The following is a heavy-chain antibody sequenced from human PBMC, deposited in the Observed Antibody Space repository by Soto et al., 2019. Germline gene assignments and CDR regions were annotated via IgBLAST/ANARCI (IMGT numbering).Heavy chain of an antibody. V-gene: IGHV3-30*18. J-gene: IGHJ4*02. CDR3: AKGDGGNFDY. D-gene: IGHD3-16*01. CDR2: ISYDGSNK. Sequence: QVPLVESGGGVVQPGRSLRLSCAASGFTFSSYGMHWVRQAPGKGLEWVAVISYDGSNKYYADSVKGRFTVSRDNSNNTLYLQMNSLRAEDTAVYYCAKGDGGNFDYWGQGTLVTVSS. CDR1: GFTFSSYG.